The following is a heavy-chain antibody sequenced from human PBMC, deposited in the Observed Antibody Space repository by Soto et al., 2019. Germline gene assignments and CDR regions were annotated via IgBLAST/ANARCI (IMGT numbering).Heavy chain of an antibody. J-gene: IGHJ4*02. Sequence: GGSLRLSCAASGFTFSSYWMHWVRQAPGKGLVWVSRINSDGSSTSYADSVKGRFTISRDNAKNTLYLQMNSLRAEDTAVYYCARVFLCSNGPFDYWGQGTLVTVSS. D-gene: IGHD3-10*02. V-gene: IGHV3-74*01. CDR3: ARVFLCSNGPFDY. CDR1: GFTFSSYW. CDR2: INSDGSST.